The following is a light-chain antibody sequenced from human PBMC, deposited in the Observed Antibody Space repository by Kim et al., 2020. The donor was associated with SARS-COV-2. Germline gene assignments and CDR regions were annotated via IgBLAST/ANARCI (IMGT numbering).Light chain of an antibody. Sequence: VCVGARITITRRASQGIRNYLAWFQVKPRKGPKRMIYAVYSLHSGVPSRFSGSGSGTEFTLTLSSLQPEDFATYYCLQHDSYPLTFGGVTKVDIK. CDR2: AVY. CDR3: LQHDSYPLT. V-gene: IGKV1-17*03. J-gene: IGKJ4*01. CDR1: QGIRNY.